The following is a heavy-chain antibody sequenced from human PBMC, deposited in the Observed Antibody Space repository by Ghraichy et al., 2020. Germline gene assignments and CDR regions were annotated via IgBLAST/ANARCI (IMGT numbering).Heavy chain of an antibody. CDR2: IKQDGSEK. Sequence: GGSLRLSCAASGFTFSGYWMRWARQAPGKELEWVANIKQDGSEKYYVDSVKGRFTISRDNTKNSLYLQMNSLTAEDTAVYYCVRIYSGSSVSDWGKGPLVTVS. D-gene: IGHD6-6*01. CDR3: VRIYSGSSVSD. V-gene: IGHV3-7*01. J-gene: IGHJ4*02. CDR1: GFTFSGYW.